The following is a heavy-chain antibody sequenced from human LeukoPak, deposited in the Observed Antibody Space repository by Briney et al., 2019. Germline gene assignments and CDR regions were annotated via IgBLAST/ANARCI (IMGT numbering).Heavy chain of an antibody. Sequence: PSETLSLTCTVSGGSISSSSYYWGWIRQPPGKGLEWIGSIYYSGSTYYNPSLKSRVTISVDTSKNQFSLQLSSLSAADTAVYYVARVGASYYYYYYMDVWGKGTTGTVSS. J-gene: IGHJ6*03. CDR2: IYYSGST. V-gene: IGHV4-39*07. CDR3: ARVGASYYYYYYMDV. D-gene: IGHD3-3*01. CDR1: GGSISSSSYY.